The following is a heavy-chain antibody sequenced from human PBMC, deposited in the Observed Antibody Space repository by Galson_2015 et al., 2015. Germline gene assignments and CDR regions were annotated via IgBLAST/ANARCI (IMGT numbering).Heavy chain of an antibody. CDR3: AKDIIARSSGWYVDY. Sequence: SLRLSCAASGFTFSDYYMSWIRQAPGKGLEWISYINSRSTYTNHADSVKGRFAISRDNSKNSLYLQMNSLRTEDTALYYCAKDIIARSSGWYVDYWGQGTLVTVSS. CDR1: GFTFSDYY. D-gene: IGHD6-19*01. CDR2: INSRSTYT. J-gene: IGHJ4*02. V-gene: IGHV3-11*05.